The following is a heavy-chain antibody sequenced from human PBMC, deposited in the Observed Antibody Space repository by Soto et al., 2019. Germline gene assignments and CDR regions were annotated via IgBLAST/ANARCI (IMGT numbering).Heavy chain of an antibody. V-gene: IGHV4-59*01. CDR1: GGSISSYY. D-gene: IGHD3-10*02. CDR3: ASMIGDPVLSFDS. J-gene: IGHJ5*01. CDR2: IFYSGST. Sequence: QVQLQESGPGLVKPSETLSLTCTVSGGSISSYYWSWIRQPPGKGLEWIGFIFYSGSTSYNPPLKRRATISIDTAEYQFSLKLNSVTAADTAVYYCASMIGDPVLSFDSWGQGTLVAVSS.